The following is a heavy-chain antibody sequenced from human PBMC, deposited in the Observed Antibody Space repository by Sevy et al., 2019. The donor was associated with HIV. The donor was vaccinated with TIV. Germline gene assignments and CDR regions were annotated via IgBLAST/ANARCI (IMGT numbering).Heavy chain of an antibody. V-gene: IGHV4-31*03. Sequence: SETLSLTCTVSGGSISSGGYYWSWIRQHPGKGLEWIGYIYYSGSTYYNPSLKSRVTISVDTSKNQFSLKLSSVTAADTAVYYCAGGYCSSTSCSIGWFDPWGQGTLVTVSS. CDR2: IYYSGST. CDR1: GGSISSGGYY. CDR3: AGGYCSSTSCSIGWFDP. D-gene: IGHD2-2*01. J-gene: IGHJ5*02.